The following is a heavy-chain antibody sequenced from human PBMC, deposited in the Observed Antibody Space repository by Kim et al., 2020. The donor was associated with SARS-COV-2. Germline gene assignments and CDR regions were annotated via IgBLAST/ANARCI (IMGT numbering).Heavy chain of an antibody. CDR3: ARAGSITMVRGVINAFDI. J-gene: IGHJ3*02. D-gene: IGHD3-10*01. CDR1: GGSISSGGYY. V-gene: IGHV4-31*03. Sequence: SETLSLTCTVSGGSISSGGYYWSWIRQHPGKGLEWIGYIYYSGSTYYNPSLKSRVTISVDTSKNQFSLKLSSVTAADTAVYYCARAGSITMVRGVINAFDIWGQGTMVTVSS. CDR2: IYYSGST.